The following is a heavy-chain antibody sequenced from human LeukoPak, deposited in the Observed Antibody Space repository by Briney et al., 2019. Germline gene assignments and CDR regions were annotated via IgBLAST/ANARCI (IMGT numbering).Heavy chain of an antibody. D-gene: IGHD3-22*01. J-gene: IGHJ4*02. CDR3: AKGATYYYDSSGYYLVY. CDR1: GFTFSSYA. Sequence: GGSLRLSCAASGFTFSSYAMSWVRQAPGKGLEWVSAISGSGGSTYYADSVKGRFTISRDNSKNTLYLQMNSLRAEDTAVYYCAKGATYYYDSSGYYLVYWGQGTLVTVSS. CDR2: ISGSGGST. V-gene: IGHV3-23*01.